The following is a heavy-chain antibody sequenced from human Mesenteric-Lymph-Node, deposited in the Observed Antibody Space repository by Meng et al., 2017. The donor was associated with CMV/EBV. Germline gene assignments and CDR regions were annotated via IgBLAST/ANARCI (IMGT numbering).Heavy chain of an antibody. CDR1: GDSVSSNSAA. CDR3: ARSRKESVWFGASDS. J-gene: IGHJ4*02. Sequence: QVQLQQSGPGLVKPSQTLSLTCAISGDSVSSNSAAWNWIRQSPSRGLEWLGRTYFRSRWYSDYAVSVKSRITINADTSKNQFSLHLNSVTPEDTAIYYCARSRKESVWFGASDSWGQGTLVTVSS. CDR2: TYFRSRWYS. D-gene: IGHD3-10*01. V-gene: IGHV6-1*01.